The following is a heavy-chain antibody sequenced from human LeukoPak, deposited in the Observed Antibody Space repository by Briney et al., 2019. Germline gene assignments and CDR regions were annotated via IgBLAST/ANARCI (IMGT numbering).Heavy chain of an antibody. D-gene: IGHD1-26*01. CDR1: GFTFSSYS. CDR3: ARDSQWEGGFDY. J-gene: IGHJ4*02. Sequence: PGGSLRLSCAASGFTFSSYSMNWVRQAPGKGLEWVSSISSSSSYIYYADSVKGRFTISRDNAKNSLYLQMNSLRAEDTAVYYCARDSQWEGGFDYWGQGTLVTVSS. CDR2: ISSSSSYI. V-gene: IGHV3-21*01.